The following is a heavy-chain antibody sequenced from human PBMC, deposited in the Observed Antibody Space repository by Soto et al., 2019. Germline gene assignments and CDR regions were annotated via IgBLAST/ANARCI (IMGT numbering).Heavy chain of an antibody. V-gene: IGHV4-39*01. Sequence: SETLSLTCTVSGGSISSSSYYWGWIRQPPGKGLEWIGSIYYSGSTYYNPSLKSRVTISVDTSKNQFSLKLSSVTAADTAVYYCASPKGDYGGNDFWFDPWGQGTLVTVSS. CDR2: IYYSGST. D-gene: IGHD4-17*01. CDR1: GGSISSSSYY. CDR3: ASPKGDYGGNDFWFDP. J-gene: IGHJ5*02.